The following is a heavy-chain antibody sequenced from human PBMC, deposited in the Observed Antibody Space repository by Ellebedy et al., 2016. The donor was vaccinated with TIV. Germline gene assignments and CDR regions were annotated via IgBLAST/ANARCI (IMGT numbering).Heavy chain of an antibody. Sequence: SLKISXAASGFTFDDYAMHWVRQAPGKGLEWVSGISWNSGSIGYADSVKGRFTISRDNAKNSLYLQMNSLRAEDTALYYCAKDIRILEWLLLKGIRAVDIWGKGTMVTVSS. D-gene: IGHD3-3*01. CDR1: GFTFDDYA. V-gene: IGHV3-9*01. CDR3: AKDIRILEWLLLKGIRAVDI. CDR2: ISWNSGSI. J-gene: IGHJ3*02.